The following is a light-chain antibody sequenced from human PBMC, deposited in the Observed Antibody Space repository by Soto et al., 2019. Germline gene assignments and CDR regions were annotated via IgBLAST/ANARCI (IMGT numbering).Light chain of an antibody. CDR2: EGS. CDR1: SSDVGSYNL. J-gene: IGLJ1*01. CDR3: CSYAGSSTFYV. V-gene: IGLV2-23*01. Sequence: QSALTQPASVSGSPGQSITISCTGTSSDVGSYNLVSWYQQHPGKAPKLMIYEGSKRPSGVSNRFSGSKSGNTASLTISGLQAEDEADYYCCSYAGSSTFYVFGTVTKLTVL.